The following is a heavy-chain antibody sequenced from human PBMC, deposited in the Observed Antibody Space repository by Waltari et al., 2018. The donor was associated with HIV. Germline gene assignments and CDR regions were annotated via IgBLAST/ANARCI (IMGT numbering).Heavy chain of an antibody. CDR3: ARGGFYGSGSKVN. CDR2: IKQDGSEK. CDR1: GFTFRSYW. D-gene: IGHD3-10*01. Sequence: EVQLVESGGGLVQPGGSMRLSCAASGFTFRSYWVSWGAQARGKGLEWVAKIKQDGSEKYYVDSVNGRFTISRDNAENSLYLQMNSLRAEDTAVYYCARGGFYGSGSKVNWGQGTLVTVSS. V-gene: IGHV3-7*04. J-gene: IGHJ4*02.